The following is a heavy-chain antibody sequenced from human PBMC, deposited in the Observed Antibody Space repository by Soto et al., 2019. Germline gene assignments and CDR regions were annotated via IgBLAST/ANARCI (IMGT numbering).Heavy chain of an antibody. CDR1: GFTFSNYS. D-gene: IGHD6-19*01. CDR2: ISPSSDAV. V-gene: IGHV3-48*01. CDR3: ARGRGQWLDAFDI. J-gene: IGHJ3*02. Sequence: GGALRLSCATSGFTFSNYSMNWGRQGPGKGLEWVSYISPSSDAVHYAGSVRGRFTISRDNAKNSLYLQMNSLRAEDTAVYYCARGRGQWLDAFDIWGQGTMVTVSS.